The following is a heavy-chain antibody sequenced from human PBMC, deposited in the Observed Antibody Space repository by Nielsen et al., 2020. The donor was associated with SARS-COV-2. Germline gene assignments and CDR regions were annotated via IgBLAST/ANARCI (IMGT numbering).Heavy chain of an antibody. CDR2: IKQDGSEK. D-gene: IGHD2-8*02. Sequence: GESLKISCAASGFTLSSYWMSWVRQAPGKGLEWAANIKQDGSEKYYVDSVKGRFTISRDNAKNSLYLQMNSLRAEDTAVYYCARDWGHLEGWCWFDPWGQGTLVTVSS. CDR1: GFTLSSYW. V-gene: IGHV3-7*03. J-gene: IGHJ5*02. CDR3: ARDWGHLEGWCWFDP.